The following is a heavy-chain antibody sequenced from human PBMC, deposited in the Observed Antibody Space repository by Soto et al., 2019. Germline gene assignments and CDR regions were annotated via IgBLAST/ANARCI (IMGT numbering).Heavy chain of an antibody. V-gene: IGHV4-4*02. CDR3: ARGPGYSSGWYLYYFYY. J-gene: IGHJ4*02. D-gene: IGHD6-19*01. Sequence: QVQLQQSGPGMLTPSGTLSLNCAVSSGSITSSNWWSWVRQPPGKGLAWIGEIYHSGSTNYNPSLKCRVTISVDKSKNQFSLTLRSVTAADTAVYYWARGPGYSSGWYLYYFYYWCQGTLVTVSS. CDR1: SGSITSSNW. CDR2: IYHSGST.